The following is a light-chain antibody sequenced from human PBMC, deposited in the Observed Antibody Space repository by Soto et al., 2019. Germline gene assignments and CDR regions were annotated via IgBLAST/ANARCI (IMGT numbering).Light chain of an antibody. V-gene: IGKV3-20*01. CDR1: QSVSSSF. J-gene: IGKJ4*01. Sequence: EIVLTQSPGTLSLSPGERATPSCTASQSVSSSFLAWYQQKPGQAPRLLIYGASSRATGIPDRFSGSGSGTDFTLTSSRLEPEDFAVYYCQQYDSSPLTFRGGTKVEIK. CDR2: GAS. CDR3: QQYDSSPLT.